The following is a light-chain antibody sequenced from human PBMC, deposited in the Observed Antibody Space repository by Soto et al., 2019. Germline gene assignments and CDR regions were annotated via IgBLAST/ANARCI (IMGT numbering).Light chain of an antibody. CDR1: SSDVGGYNY. J-gene: IGLJ1*01. CDR2: DVG. CDR3: SSYTSSSTPHV. Sequence: QSVLTQPASVSGSPGQSITISCTGTSSDVGGYNYVSWYQQHPGKAPKLMIYDVGNRPSGVSNRFSGSKSGNTASLTISGLQAEDEVDYYCSSYTSSSTPHVFGTGTKVTVL. V-gene: IGLV2-14*01.